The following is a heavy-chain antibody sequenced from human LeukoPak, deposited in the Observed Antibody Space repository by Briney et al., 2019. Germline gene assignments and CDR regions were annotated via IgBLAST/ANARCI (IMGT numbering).Heavy chain of an antibody. D-gene: IGHD5-12*01. CDR1: GDSVSSAGYY. CDR3: ARDSATTNAFDI. V-gene: IGHV4-39*07. Sequence: SETLSLTCTVSGDSVSSAGYYWSWIRQPPGKGLEWIANIYYSASTYYSPSLKSRVTISVDTSKNQFSLKMSSVTAADTAVYYCARDSATTNAFDIWGQGTMVTVSS. J-gene: IGHJ3*02. CDR2: IYYSAST.